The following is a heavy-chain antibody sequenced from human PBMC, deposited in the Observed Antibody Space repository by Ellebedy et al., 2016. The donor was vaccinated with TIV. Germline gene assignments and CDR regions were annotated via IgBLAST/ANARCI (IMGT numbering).Heavy chain of an antibody. D-gene: IGHD3-10*01. CDR1: GGTFSSYA. J-gene: IGHJ4*02. V-gene: IGHV1-69*04. CDR2: IFPILGIA. Sequence: ASVKVSCKASGGTFSSYAISWVRQAPGQGLEWMGRIFPILGIANYAQKFQGRVTITADKSTSTAYMELSSLRSEDTAVYYCARESLTVRRGFDYWGQGTLVTVSS. CDR3: ARESLTVRRGFDY.